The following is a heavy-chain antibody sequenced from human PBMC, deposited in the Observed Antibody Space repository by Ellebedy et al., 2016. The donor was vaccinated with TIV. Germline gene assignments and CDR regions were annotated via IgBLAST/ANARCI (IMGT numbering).Heavy chain of an antibody. CDR3: AREGGYCTNGVCYTFLKDY. D-gene: IGHD2-8*01. CDR2: IWYDGSNK. Sequence: GESLKISXAASGFTFSSYGMHWVRQAPGKGLEWVAVIWYDGSNKYYADSVKGRFTISRDNSKNTLYLQMNSLRAEDTAVYYCAREGGYCTNGVCYTFLKDYWGQGTLVTVSS. CDR1: GFTFSSYG. V-gene: IGHV3-33*01. J-gene: IGHJ4*02.